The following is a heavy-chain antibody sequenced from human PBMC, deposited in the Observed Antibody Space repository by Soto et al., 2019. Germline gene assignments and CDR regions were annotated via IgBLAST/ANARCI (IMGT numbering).Heavy chain of an antibody. J-gene: IGHJ4*02. CDR1: GGTFSSYA. Sequence: ASVKVSCKASGGTFSSYAISWVRQAPGQGLEWMGGIIPIFGTANYAQKFKGRVTITADESTRTAYMELSSLRSEDTAVYYCARPTYYYDSSGYHDGRFDYWGQGTLVTVSS. D-gene: IGHD3-22*01. CDR3: ARPTYYYDSSGYHDGRFDY. V-gene: IGHV1-69*13. CDR2: IIPIFGTA.